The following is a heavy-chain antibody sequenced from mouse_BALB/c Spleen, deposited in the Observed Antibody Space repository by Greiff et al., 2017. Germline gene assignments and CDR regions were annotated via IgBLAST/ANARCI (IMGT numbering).Heavy chain of an antibody. J-gene: IGHJ4*01. CDR1: GFTFTDYY. Sequence: EVQGVESGGGLVQPGGSLRLSCATSGFTFTDYYMSWVRQPPGKALEWLGFIRNKANGYTTEYSASVKGRFTISRDNSQSILYLQMNTLRAEDSATYYCARAPGGAVVRHYYAMDDWGQGTSVTVSS. D-gene: IGHD1-1*01. CDR2: IRNKANGYTT. CDR3: ARAPGGAVVRHYYAMDD. V-gene: IGHV7-3*02.